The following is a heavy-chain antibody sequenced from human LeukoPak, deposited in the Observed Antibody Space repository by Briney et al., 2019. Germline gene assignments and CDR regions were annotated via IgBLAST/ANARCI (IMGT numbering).Heavy chain of an antibody. Sequence: GESLKISCKGSGYRFTNYWIGWVRQMPGKGLEWVGIIYPADSDTRYSPSFQGRVTISADKSISTAYLQWSSLKASDTAMYYCARLGGDYAYYYGMDVWGQGTTVTVSS. D-gene: IGHD4-17*01. V-gene: IGHV5-51*01. CDR3: ARLGGDYAYYYGMDV. CDR2: IYPADSDT. J-gene: IGHJ6*02. CDR1: GYRFTNYW.